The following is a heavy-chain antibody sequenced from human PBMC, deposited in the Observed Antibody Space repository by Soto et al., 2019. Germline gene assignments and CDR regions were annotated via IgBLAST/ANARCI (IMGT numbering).Heavy chain of an antibody. J-gene: IGHJ4*02. CDR3: AKAVYNSGWYEDY. Sequence: GGSLRLSCAASGFTFSSHAMSWVRQAAGKGLEWVSAISESGGSTYYADSVKGRFTISRDNSKDALYLQMNSLRVEDTAVYYCAKAVYNSGWYEDYWGQGTLVTVSS. D-gene: IGHD6-19*01. CDR2: ISESGGST. CDR1: GFTFSSHA. V-gene: IGHV3-23*01.